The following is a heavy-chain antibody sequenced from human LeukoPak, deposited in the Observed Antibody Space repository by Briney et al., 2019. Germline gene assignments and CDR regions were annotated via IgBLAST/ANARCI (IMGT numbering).Heavy chain of an antibody. V-gene: IGHV3-33*01. CDR2: IWYDGSNK. CDR3: ARDAGYCSGGSCYPGQFDY. CDR1: GFTFSSYG. D-gene: IGHD2-15*01. Sequence: GGSLRLSCAASGFTFSSYGMHWVRQAPGKGLEWVAVIWYDGSNKYYADSVKGRFTISRDNSKNTLYLQMNSLRAEDTAVYYCARDAGYCSGGSCYPGQFDYGGQGTLVTVSS. J-gene: IGHJ4*02.